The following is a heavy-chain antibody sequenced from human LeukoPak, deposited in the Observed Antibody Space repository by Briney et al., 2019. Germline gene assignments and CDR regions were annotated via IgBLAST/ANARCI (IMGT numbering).Heavy chain of an antibody. CDR2: MYTSGST. D-gene: IGHD6-19*01. CDR1: GGSISSYF. CDR3: ARRVSGGSGWGYFDS. Sequence: SETLSLTCNVSGGSISSYFWSWIRQPAVKGLEWIGRMYTSGSTNYNPSLKSRVTMSVDTSKNQFSLKLSSVTAADTAVYYCARRVSGGSGWGYFDSWGQGTLVTVSS. V-gene: IGHV4-4*07. J-gene: IGHJ4*02.